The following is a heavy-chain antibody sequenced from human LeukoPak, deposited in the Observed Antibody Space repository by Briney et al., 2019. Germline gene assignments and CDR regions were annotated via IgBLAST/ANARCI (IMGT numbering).Heavy chain of an antibody. CDR2: LHYRGPA. CDR3: PRGYGDFRVEGRYFHS. D-gene: IGHD4-17*01. V-gene: IGHV4-61*01. CDR1: GDPISSGYY. Sequence: SETLSLTCTVSGDPISSGYYWSGGRRPPGKGGEVIGHLHYRGPANSNPSLRSQVTISIDPSKKHFFLKLKSVTAADTAMYYCPRGYGDFRVEGRYFHSWGQGTLLTVSS. J-gene: IGHJ4*02.